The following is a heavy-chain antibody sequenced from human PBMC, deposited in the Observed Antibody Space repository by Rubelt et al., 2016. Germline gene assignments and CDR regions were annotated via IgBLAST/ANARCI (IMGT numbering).Heavy chain of an antibody. J-gene: IGHJ4*02. V-gene: IGHV4-38-2*02. Sequence: LSCAASGFTFSSYSMNWVRHAPGKGLEWIGSIYHSGSTYYNPSLKSRVTISVDTSKNQFSLKLSSVNAADTAVYYCAREEGATTYWGQGTLITVSS. CDR1: GFTFSSYS. CDR3: AREEGATTY. CDR2: IYHSGST. D-gene: IGHD1-26*01.